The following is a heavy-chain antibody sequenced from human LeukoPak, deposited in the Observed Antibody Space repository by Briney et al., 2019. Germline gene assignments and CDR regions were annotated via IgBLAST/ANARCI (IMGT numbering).Heavy chain of an antibody. CDR2: IYYSGST. D-gene: IGHD2-2*01. V-gene: IGHV4-61*08. Sequence: PSETLSLTCTVSGGSISSGGYYWSWIRQHPGKGLEWIGYIYYSGSTNYNPSLKSRVTMSVDTSKNQFSLKLSSVTAADTAVYYCARDGGLGYCSSTSCPKPDYYYYGMDVWGQGTTVTVSS. CDR3: ARDGGLGYCSSTSCPKPDYYYYGMDV. CDR1: GGSISSGGYY. J-gene: IGHJ6*02.